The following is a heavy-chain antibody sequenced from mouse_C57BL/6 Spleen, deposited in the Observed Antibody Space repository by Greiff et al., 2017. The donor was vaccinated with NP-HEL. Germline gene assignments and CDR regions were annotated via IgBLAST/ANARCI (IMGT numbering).Heavy chain of an antibody. V-gene: IGHV1-69*01. J-gene: IGHJ3*01. CDR2: IDPSDSYT. CDR1: GYTFTSYW. Sequence: QVQLQQPGAELVMPGASVKLSCKASGYTFTSYWMHWVKQRPGQGLEWIGEIDPSDSYTNYNQKFKGKSTLTVDKSSSTAYMQLSSLTSEDSAVYYCASQLRWGFAYWGQGTLVTVSA. CDR3: ASQLRWGFAY. D-gene: IGHD3-2*02.